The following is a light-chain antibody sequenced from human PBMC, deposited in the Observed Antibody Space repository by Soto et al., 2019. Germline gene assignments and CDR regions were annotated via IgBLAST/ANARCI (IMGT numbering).Light chain of an antibody. Sequence: QSVLTQSPSTSGTPGQRVTISCSGSTPNIGSNIVDWFQQLPGTAPKLFIYSNNQRPSGVPDRFSGSKSGTSASLAISGLQSEDEAVYFCAAWDDSLNGWVFGGGTKLTVL. CDR3: AAWDDSLNGWV. CDR2: SNN. V-gene: IGLV1-44*01. CDR1: TPNIGSNI. J-gene: IGLJ3*02.